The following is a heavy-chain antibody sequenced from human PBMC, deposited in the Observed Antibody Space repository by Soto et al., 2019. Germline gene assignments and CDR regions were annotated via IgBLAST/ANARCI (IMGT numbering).Heavy chain of an antibody. V-gene: IGHV3-33*01. J-gene: IGHJ4*02. D-gene: IGHD6-19*01. CDR2: IWYDGSNK. CDR3: ARGAGYSSGYFDY. CDR1: GLPFSSYG. Sequence: QVQLVESGGGVVQPGRSLRLSCAVSGLPFSSYGMHWVRQAPGKGLEWVAVIWYDGSNKYYEDSVKGRFTISRDNSKNTVDLQMNSLRVEDTAVSYCARGAGYSSGYFDYWGQGTLVTVSS.